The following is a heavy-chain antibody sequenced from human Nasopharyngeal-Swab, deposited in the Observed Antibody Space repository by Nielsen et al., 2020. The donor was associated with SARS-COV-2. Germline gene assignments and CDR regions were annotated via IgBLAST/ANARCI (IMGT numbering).Heavy chain of an antibody. CDR2: IYYSGST. V-gene: IGHV4-31*02. J-gene: IGHJ6*03. D-gene: IGHD3-3*01. Sequence: WIRQPPGKGLEWIGYIYYSGSTYYNPSLKSRVTISVDTSKNQFSLKLSSVTAAGTAVYYCARDRVKTIFGVVLTSHMDVWGKGTTVTVSS. CDR3: ARDRVKTIFGVVLTSHMDV.